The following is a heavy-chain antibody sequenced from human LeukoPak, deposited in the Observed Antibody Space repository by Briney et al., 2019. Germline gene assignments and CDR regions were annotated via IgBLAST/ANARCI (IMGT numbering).Heavy chain of an antibody. Sequence: GGSLRLSCAASGFTVSSNYMSWVRQAPGKGLEWVSVIYSGGSTYYADSVKGRFTISRDNAKNSLYLQMNSLRAEDTAVYYCAGIQLWSTDHLRDDYWGQGTLVTVSS. V-gene: IGHV3-53*01. J-gene: IGHJ4*02. D-gene: IGHD5-18*01. CDR3: AGIQLWSTDHLRDDY. CDR2: IYSGGST. CDR1: GFTVSSNY.